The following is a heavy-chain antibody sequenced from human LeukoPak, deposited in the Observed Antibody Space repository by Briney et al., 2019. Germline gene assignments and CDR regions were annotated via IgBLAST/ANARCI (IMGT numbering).Heavy chain of an antibody. CDR1: GHSIINSYY. J-gene: IGHJ4*02. D-gene: IGHD3-10*01. CDR3: ARGVLWFGELSDKALSYFDY. V-gene: IGHV4-38-2*02. CDR2: IYHTGST. Sequence: SETLSLTCTVSGHSIINSYYWGWIRQPPGKGLEWIGSIYHTGSTYYNPSLKSRVTISVDTSKNQFSLKLSSVTAVDTAVYYCARGVLWFGELSDKALSYFDYWGQGTLVTVSS.